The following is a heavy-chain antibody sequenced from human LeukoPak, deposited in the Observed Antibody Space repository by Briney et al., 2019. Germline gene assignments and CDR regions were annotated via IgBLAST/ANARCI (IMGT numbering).Heavy chain of an antibody. Sequence: SCKVSGYTLTELSMHWVRQAPGKGLEWVAFIRYDGSNKYYADSVKGRFTISRDNSKNTLYLQMNSLRAEDTAVYYCAKAGSTGYSSSWYFDYWGQGTLVTVSS. CDR3: AKAGSTGYSSSWYFDY. CDR2: IRYDGSNK. V-gene: IGHV3-30*02. CDR1: GYTLTELS. D-gene: IGHD6-13*01. J-gene: IGHJ4*02.